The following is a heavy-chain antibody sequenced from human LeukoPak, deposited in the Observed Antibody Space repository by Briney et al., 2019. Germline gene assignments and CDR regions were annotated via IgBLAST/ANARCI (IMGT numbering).Heavy chain of an antibody. D-gene: IGHD6-13*01. J-gene: IGHJ4*02. CDR2: IYYSGST. Sequence: PSETLSLTCTVSGGSISSYYCSWIRQPPGKGLEWIGYIYYSGSTNYNPSLKSRVTISVDTSKNHFSLKLSSVTAADTAVYYCARGQQQLVTYYFDYWGQGTLVTVSS. CDR3: ARGQQQLVTYYFDY. V-gene: IGHV4-59*01. CDR1: GGSISSYY.